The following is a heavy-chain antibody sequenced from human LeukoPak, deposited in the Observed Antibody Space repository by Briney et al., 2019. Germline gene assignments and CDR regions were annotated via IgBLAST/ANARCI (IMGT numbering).Heavy chain of an antibody. CDR1: GFTFRNYE. CDR2: ITSSGSTI. D-gene: IGHD6-19*01. V-gene: IGHV3-48*03. CDR3: ASPGVAGDYYYYMDV. Sequence: GGSLRLSCAASGFTFRNYEMHWVRQAPGKGLEWVSYITSSGSTIYYADSVKGRFTISRDNAKNSLYLQMNSLRVEDTAVYYCASPGVAGDYYYYMDVWGRGTAASVSS. J-gene: IGHJ6*03.